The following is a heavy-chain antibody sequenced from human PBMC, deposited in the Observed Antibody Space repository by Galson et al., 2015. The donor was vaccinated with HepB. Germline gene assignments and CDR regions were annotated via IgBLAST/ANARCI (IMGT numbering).Heavy chain of an antibody. V-gene: IGHV3-66*01. CDR1: GFTVSSNY. Sequence: SLRLSCAASGFTVSSNYMSWVRQAPGKGLEWVSVIYSGGSTYYADSVKGRFTISRDNSKNTLYLQMNSLRAEDTAVYYCAREADIVAGFDIWGQGTMVTVSS. D-gene: IGHD5-12*01. CDR2: IYSGGST. CDR3: AREADIVAGFDI. J-gene: IGHJ3*02.